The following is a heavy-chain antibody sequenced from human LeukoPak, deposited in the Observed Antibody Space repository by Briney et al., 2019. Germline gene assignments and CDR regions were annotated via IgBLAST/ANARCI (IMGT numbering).Heavy chain of an antibody. CDR2: ISYDGSNK. J-gene: IGHJ4*02. Sequence: GGSLRLSCAASGFTFSSYAMHWVRQAPGKGLEWVAVISYDGSNKYYADSVKGRFTISRDNSKNTLYLQMNSLRAEDTAVYYCARELLGIAAADTFCYWGQGTLVTVSS. CDR3: ARELLGIAAADTFCY. CDR1: GFTFSSYA. D-gene: IGHD6-13*01. V-gene: IGHV3-30*04.